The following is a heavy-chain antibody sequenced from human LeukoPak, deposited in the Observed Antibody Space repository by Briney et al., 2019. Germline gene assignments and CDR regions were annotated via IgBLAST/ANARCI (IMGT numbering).Heavy chain of an antibody. J-gene: IGHJ4*02. Sequence: GGSLRLSCAASGFTFSDYYMSWIRQAPGKGLEWVSYISSSGSAIYYADSVKGRFTISRDNAKNSLYLQMNSLRAEDTAVYYCARDEYYCSGGSCYLHWGQGTLVTVSS. CDR2: ISSSGSAI. V-gene: IGHV3-11*01. D-gene: IGHD2-15*01. CDR3: ARDEYYCSGGSCYLH. CDR1: GFTFSDYY.